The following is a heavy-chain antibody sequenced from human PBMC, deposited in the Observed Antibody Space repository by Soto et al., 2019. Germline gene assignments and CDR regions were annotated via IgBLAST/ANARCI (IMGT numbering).Heavy chain of an antibody. D-gene: IGHD3-22*01. J-gene: IGHJ5*02. CDR1: GGSISSYY. CDR2: IYTSGST. CDR3: ARAKTRGYYYHRSWWFDP. Sequence: SETLSLTCTVSGGSISSYYWSWIRQPAGKGLEWIGRIYTSGSTNYNPSLKSRVTMSVDTSKNQFSLKLSSVTAADTAVYHCARAKTRGYYYHRSWWFDPWGQGPLVT. V-gene: IGHV4-4*07.